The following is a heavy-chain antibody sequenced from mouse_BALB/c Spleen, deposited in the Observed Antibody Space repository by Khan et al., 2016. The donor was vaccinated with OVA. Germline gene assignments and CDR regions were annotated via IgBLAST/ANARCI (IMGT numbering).Heavy chain of an antibody. CDR1: GYTFTSYW. V-gene: IGHV1S41*01. CDR2: IAPGSGST. D-gene: IGHD1-1*01. CDR3: ARSNYYGSSLYAMDY. Sequence: DLVKPGASVKLSCKASGYTFTSYWINWIKQRPGQGLEWIGRIAPGSGSTYYNEMFKGKATLTVDTSSSTAYIQLSSLSSEDSAVYFGARSNYYGSSLYAMDYWGQGTSVTVSS. J-gene: IGHJ4*01.